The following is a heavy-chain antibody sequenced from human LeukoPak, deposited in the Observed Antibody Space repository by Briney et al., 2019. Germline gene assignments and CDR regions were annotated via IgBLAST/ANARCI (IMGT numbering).Heavy chain of an antibody. D-gene: IGHD6-19*01. Sequence: GASVKVSCRASGYTFTNYGISWVRQAPGQGLEWMGWVTSYNGDTNYAQNLQGRVTMTTDTSTATAYMELRSLRSDDTAVYYCARQRYRSTQWLVDPTDYWGQGTLVSISS. V-gene: IGHV1-18*01. CDR1: GYTFTNYG. CDR3: ARQRYRSTQWLVDPTDY. CDR2: VTSYNGDT. J-gene: IGHJ4*02.